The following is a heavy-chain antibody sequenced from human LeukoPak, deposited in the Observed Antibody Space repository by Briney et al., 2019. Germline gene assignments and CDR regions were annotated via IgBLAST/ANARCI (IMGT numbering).Heavy chain of an antibody. Sequence: HPGGSLRLSCAASGFTFSSYSMNWVRQAPGKGLEWISYISSSSRTIYYADSVKGRFTISRDNAKNSLFLQMNSLRAEDTAVYYCARSNYYDSSGYPSFDNWGQGTLVTVSS. V-gene: IGHV3-48*04. D-gene: IGHD3-22*01. CDR2: ISSSSRTI. CDR3: ARSNYYDSSGYPSFDN. CDR1: GFTFSSYS. J-gene: IGHJ4*02.